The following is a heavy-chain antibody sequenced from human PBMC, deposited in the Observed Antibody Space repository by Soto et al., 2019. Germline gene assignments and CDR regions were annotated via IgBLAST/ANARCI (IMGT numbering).Heavy chain of an antibody. D-gene: IGHD2-2*01. CDR1: GGTFSSYA. V-gene: IGHV1-69*13. CDR2: IIPIFGTA. CDR3: ARAQVPGAQYFDC. J-gene: IGHJ4*02. Sequence: SVRVSCKASGGTFSSYAISWVRQAPGQGLEWMGGIIPIFGTANYAQKFQGRVTITADESTSTAYMELSSLRSEDTAVYYCARAQVPGAQYFDCWGQGTLVTVSS.